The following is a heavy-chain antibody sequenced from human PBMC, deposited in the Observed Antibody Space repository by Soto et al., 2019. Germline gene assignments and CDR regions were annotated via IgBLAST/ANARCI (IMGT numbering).Heavy chain of an antibody. CDR3: ATASGYWASAPLDY. V-gene: IGHV3-15*07. CDR2: IKSHTDGGAT. D-gene: IGHD6-25*01. Sequence: EVQLVESGGGFVKPGGSLRLSCAVSGLSFTNAWMNWLRQAPGKGLEWVARIKSHTDGGATDYAAPLKGRFTISRDDSRNTLFLQMNSLNTEDTAVYFCATASGYWASAPLDYWGQGTLVTVSS. CDR1: GLSFTNAW. J-gene: IGHJ4*02.